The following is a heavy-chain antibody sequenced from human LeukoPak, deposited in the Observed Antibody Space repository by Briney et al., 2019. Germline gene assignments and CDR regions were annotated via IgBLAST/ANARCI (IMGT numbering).Heavy chain of an antibody. J-gene: IGHJ4*02. CDR1: GGTFSSYA. CDR2: IIPIFGTA. Sequence: GASVKVSCKASGGTFSSYAISWVRQAPGQGLEWMGGIIPIFGTANYAQKFQGRVTITADESTRTAYMELSSLRYEDTAVYYCARLLGPTYYYDSSGYPASDYYFDYWGQGTLVTVSS. D-gene: IGHD3-22*01. V-gene: IGHV1-69*13. CDR3: ARLLGPTYYYDSSGYPASDYYFDY.